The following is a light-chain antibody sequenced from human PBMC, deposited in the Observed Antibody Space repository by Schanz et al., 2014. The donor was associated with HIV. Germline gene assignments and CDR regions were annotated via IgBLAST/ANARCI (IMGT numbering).Light chain of an antibody. V-gene: IGLV1-51*01. CDR2: VNH. CDR3: ATWDSSLSAVYV. J-gene: IGLJ1*01. CDR1: AFNIGQNY. Sequence: QSVLTQPPSMSAAPGQRVTISCAGSAFNIGQNYVSWFQQFPGTAPKLLIYVNHQRPSDIPDRFSGSKTGTSATLAIVGLQTGDEADYYCATWDSSLSAVYVFGTGTKLTVL.